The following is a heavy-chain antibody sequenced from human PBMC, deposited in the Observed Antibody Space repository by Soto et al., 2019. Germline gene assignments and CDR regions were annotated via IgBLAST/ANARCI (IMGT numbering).Heavy chain of an antibody. V-gene: IGHV3-23*01. CDR1: GFTFGSYA. J-gene: IGHJ4*02. CDR3: ARTYYYDSTGYYRTFDY. D-gene: IGHD3-22*01. CDR2: AGPSGSST. Sequence: GSLRLSCAASGFTFGSYAMSWVRLAPGKGLEWVSVAGPSGSSTFYADSVRGRFTISRDNVENTLYLQMNSLRVADTALYFCARTYYYDSTGYYRTFDYWGQGTLVTVSS.